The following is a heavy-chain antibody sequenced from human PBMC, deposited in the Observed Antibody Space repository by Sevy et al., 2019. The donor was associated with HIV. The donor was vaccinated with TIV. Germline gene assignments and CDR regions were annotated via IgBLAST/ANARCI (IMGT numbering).Heavy chain of an antibody. D-gene: IGHD1-26*01. CDR1: GFSLSTSA. Sequence: GGSLRLSCVASGFSLSTSALNWVRQAPGEGLEWVSGITVNGDAYYADAVKGRFTIARANSRDTLFLQMNSLRAEDTAFYSCAKPVAAWESLECWGQGALVTVSS. V-gene: IGHV3-23*01. CDR2: ITVNGDA. J-gene: IGHJ4*02. CDR3: AKPVAAWESLEC.